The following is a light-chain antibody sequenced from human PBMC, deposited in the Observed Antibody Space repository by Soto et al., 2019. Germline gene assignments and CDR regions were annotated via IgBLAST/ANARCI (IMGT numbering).Light chain of an antibody. CDR1: KLGDKY. J-gene: IGLJ1*01. Sequence: SYELTQQPSVSVSPGQPASITCSGDKLGDKYACWYQQQPGQSPVLVIYQDSKRPSGIPERFSGSNSGNTATLTFSWTQAMDEADYYCQAWDSSTYVFGTGTKLTVL. V-gene: IGLV3-1*01. CDR3: QAWDSSTYV. CDR2: QDS.